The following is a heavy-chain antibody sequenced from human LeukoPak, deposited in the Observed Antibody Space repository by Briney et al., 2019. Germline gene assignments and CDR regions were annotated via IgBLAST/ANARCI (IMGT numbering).Heavy chain of an antibody. D-gene: IGHD2-15*01. CDR1: GYTLTELS. Sequence: GASVKVSCKVSGYTLTELSMHWVRQAPGKGLEWMGGFDPEDGETIYAQKFQGRVTMTEDTSTDTAYMELSSLRSEDTAVYYCATTDCSGGSCYDWYFDLWGRGTLVTVSS. J-gene: IGHJ2*01. CDR2: FDPEDGET. V-gene: IGHV1-24*01. CDR3: ATTDCSGGSCYDWYFDL.